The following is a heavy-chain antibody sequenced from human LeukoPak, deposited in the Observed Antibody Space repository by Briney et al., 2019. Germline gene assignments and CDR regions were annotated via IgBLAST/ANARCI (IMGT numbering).Heavy chain of an antibody. CDR1: GGSFSGYY. CDR3: AGEAYYYDSSGYFS. Sequence: SETLSLTCAVYGGSFSGYYWSWIRQPPGKGLEWIGEINHSGSTNYNPSLKSRVTISVDASKNQFSLKLSSVTAADTAVYYCAGEAYYYDSSGYFSWGQGTLVTVSS. J-gene: IGHJ4*02. V-gene: IGHV4-34*01. CDR2: INHSGST. D-gene: IGHD3-22*01.